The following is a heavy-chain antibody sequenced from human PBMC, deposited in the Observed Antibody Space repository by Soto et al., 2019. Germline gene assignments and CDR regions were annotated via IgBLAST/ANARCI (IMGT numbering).Heavy chain of an antibody. J-gene: IGHJ4*02. CDR3: ARPYYGSGSYLIDN. D-gene: IGHD3-10*01. Sequence: GGSLRLSCAASGFTFSSYWMSWVRQAPGKGLEWVANIKQDGSEKYYVDSVKGRFTISRDNAKNSLYLQMNSLRAEDTAVYYCARPYYGSGSYLIDNWAQGTLVTVSS. CDR2: IKQDGSEK. CDR1: GFTFSSYW. V-gene: IGHV3-7*05.